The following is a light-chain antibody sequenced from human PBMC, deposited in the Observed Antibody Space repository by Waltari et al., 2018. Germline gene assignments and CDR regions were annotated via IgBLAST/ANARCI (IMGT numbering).Light chain of an antibody. Sequence: LTPSPATLSVSLGDRATLSCRASKSIHSDLPWYQQKPGQPPTLLIYCAATRATGVPATFTGSGSGTEFTLTVSSLQPEDSAVYYCQQYNVRPPWTFGQGTKVEIK. CDR3: QQYNVRPPWT. CDR1: KSIHSD. CDR2: CAA. V-gene: IGKV3-15*01. J-gene: IGKJ1*01.